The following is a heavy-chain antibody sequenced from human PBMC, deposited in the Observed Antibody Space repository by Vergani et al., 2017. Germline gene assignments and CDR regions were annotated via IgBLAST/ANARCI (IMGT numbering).Heavy chain of an antibody. CDR3: AIRYFDWLSSIRGSPDIS. Sequence: EVQMVESGGGLVKPGGSLRLSCVASGFTFSHYSMNWVRQAPGKGLEWVSSISGNNDDVYYADSVKGRFTISRDNAKNSLYLQMNSLRAEDTAVYYCAIRYFDWLSSIRGSPDISWGQGTLVTVSS. V-gene: IGHV3-21*01. CDR2: ISGNNDDV. J-gene: IGHJ4*02. CDR1: GFTFSHYS. D-gene: IGHD3-9*01.